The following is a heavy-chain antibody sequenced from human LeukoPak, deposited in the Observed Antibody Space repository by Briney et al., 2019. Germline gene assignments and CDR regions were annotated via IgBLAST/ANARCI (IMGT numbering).Heavy chain of an antibody. Sequence: ASVKVSCKASGYTFTSYDINWVRQATGQGLEWMGWMNPNSGNTGYAQKFQGRVTITRDTSASTAYMELSSLRSEDTAVYYCARDQYYDSSGYDYWGQGTLVTVSS. CDR1: GYTFTSYD. V-gene: IGHV1-8*01. J-gene: IGHJ4*02. CDR3: ARDQYYDSSGYDY. D-gene: IGHD3-22*01. CDR2: MNPNSGNT.